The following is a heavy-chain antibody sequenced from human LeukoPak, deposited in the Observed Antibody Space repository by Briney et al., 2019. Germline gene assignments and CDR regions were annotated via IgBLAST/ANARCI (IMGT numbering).Heavy chain of an antibody. V-gene: IGHV3-48*04. J-gene: IGHJ4*02. CDR2: ISSSSSTI. D-gene: IGHD4-4*01. CDR3: ARDNSIGLLDY. Sequence: GGSLRLSCAASGFTFSSYSMNWVRQAPGKGLEWVSYISSSSSTIYYADSVKGRFTISRDNAKNSLHLQMNSLRTEDTALYYCARDNSIGLLDYWGQGTLVTVSS. CDR1: GFTFSSYS.